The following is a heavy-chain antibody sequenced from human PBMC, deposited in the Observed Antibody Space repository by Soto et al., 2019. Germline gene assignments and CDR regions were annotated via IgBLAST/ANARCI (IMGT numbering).Heavy chain of an antibody. Sequence: SVKVSCKASGGTFSSYAISWVRQAPGQGLEWMGGIIPIFGTANYAQKFQGRVTITADESTSTAYMELSSLRSEDTAVYYCATSEGYCSSTSCMGYYYGMDVWGQGTTVTVSS. CDR2: IIPIFGTA. CDR3: ATSEGYCSSTSCMGYYYGMDV. J-gene: IGHJ6*02. V-gene: IGHV1-69*13. CDR1: GGTFSSYA. D-gene: IGHD2-2*01.